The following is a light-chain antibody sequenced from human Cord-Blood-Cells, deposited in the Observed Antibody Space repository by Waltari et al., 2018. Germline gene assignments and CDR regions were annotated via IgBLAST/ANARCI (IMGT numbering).Light chain of an antibody. J-gene: IGLJ1*01. CDR3: DARDSSGNHYV. Sequence: SSELTQDPAVSVSLGQTVRITCQGDSLRSYYTSWYQQKPGKAPVLVIYGKNNRPSGIPDRFSGSSSGNTASLTITGAQAEDEADYYCDARDSSGNHYVFGTGTKVNVL. CDR1: SLRSYY. V-gene: IGLV3-19*01. CDR2: GKN.